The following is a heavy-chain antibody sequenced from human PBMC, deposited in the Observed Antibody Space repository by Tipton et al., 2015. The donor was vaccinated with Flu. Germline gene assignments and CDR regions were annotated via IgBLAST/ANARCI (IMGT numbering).Heavy chain of an antibody. CDR2: ISWNSGSI. CDR3: AKDIGGSYGSGSTHDAFDI. V-gene: IGHV3-9*01. CDR1: GFTFDDYA. D-gene: IGHD3-10*01. J-gene: IGHJ3*02. Sequence: SLRLSCAASGFTFDDYAMHWVRQAPGKGLEWVSGISWNSGSIGYADSVKGRFTISRDNAKNSLYLQMNSLRAEDTALYYCAKDIGGSYGSGSTHDAFDIWGQGTMVTVSS.